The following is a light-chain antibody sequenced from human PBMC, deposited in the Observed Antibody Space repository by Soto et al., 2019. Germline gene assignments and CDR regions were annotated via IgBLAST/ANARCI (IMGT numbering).Light chain of an antibody. CDR1: QSVTSNY. CDR3: QQYNNWPPRT. V-gene: IGKV3-15*01. J-gene: IGKJ1*01. Sequence: EIVLTQSPGTMSLSPGERATLSFRASQSVTSNYLAWYQQKPGQAPRLLIYGASTRATGIPDRFSGSGSGTEFTLTISSLQSEDFAVYFCQQYNNWPPRTFGQGTKVDIK. CDR2: GAS.